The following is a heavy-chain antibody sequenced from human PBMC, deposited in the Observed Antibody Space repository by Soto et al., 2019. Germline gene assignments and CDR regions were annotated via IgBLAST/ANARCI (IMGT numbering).Heavy chain of an antibody. CDR2: INTYNGMT. CDR3: AKSPRGEMATD. J-gene: IGHJ4*02. CDR1: GYTFINYH. D-gene: IGHD2-21*01. V-gene: IGHV1-18*01. Sequence: QVQLVQSGGEVKKPGASVTVSCKASGYTFINYHITWVRQAPGQGLEWMAWINTYNGMTDYAQRFQGRVTMTRDTSTSTAFMELRNLESDDTAVYFCAKSPRGEMATDWGQGTLVIVSA.